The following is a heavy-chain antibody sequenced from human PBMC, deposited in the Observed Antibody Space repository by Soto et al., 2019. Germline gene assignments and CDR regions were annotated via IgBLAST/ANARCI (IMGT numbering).Heavy chain of an antibody. CDR1: GFTFSFYA. J-gene: IGHJ4*02. CDR3: AREGLEIVVGGFEY. CDR2: ISYGGTNK. V-gene: IGHV3-30-3*01. D-gene: IGHD2-2*03. Sequence: QVQLVESGGGVVQPGRSLRLSCAASGFTFSFYAMHWVRQAPGKGLEWVALISYGGTNKNYADSVKGRFTISRDNSENTLYLQMNSLRAEDTAVYYCAREGLEIVVGGFEYWGQGTLVTVSS.